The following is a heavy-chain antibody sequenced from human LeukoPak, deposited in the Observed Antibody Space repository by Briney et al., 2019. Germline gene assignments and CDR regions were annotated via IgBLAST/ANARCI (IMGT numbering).Heavy chain of an antibody. D-gene: IGHD1-26*01. J-gene: IGHJ4*02. V-gene: IGHV3-64D*06. CDR1: GFTFSDYS. CDR2: IRSNGGGT. Sequence: GGSLRLSCSASGFTFSDYSMHWVRQAPGKGLEYVSAIRSNGGGTNYADSEKGRFTISRDNSKNTLYLQMSSLRVEDTAVYYRVRLGGNDSDYWGQGTLVTVSS. CDR3: VRLGGNDSDY.